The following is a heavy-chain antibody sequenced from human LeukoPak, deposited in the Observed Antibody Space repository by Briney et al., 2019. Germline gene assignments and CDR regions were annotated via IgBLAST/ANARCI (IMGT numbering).Heavy chain of an antibody. Sequence: PSETLSLTCTVSGASIASGGYYWGWIRQRPGKGLEWIGYIYCSASPYYSGSANYNPSLKSRLTISVDTSKNQFSLKVRSVTAADTAVYYCARVMGATRGMDVWGQGTTVTVSS. CDR1: GASIASGGYY. CDR3: ARVMGATRGMDV. D-gene: IGHD1-26*01. V-gene: IGHV4-31*03. CDR2: IYCSASPYYSGSA. J-gene: IGHJ6*02.